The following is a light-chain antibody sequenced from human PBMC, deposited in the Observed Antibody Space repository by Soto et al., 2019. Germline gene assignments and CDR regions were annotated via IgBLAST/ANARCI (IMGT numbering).Light chain of an antibody. CDR3: QQRSNWPPT. CDR1: QSVSSY. V-gene: IGKV3-11*01. J-gene: IGKJ4*01. CDR2: DAS. Sequence: ILFAPNPTTLSFSPGERATHSCRASQSVSSYLAWYQQKPGQAPRLLIYDASNRATGIPARFSGSGSGTDFTLTISSLEPEDFAVYYCQQRSNWPPTFGGGTKVDI.